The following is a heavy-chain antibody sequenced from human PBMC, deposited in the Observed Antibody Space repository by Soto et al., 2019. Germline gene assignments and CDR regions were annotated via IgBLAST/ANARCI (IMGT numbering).Heavy chain of an antibody. V-gene: IGHV1-24*01. CDR3: AESKVRGAWFDP. J-gene: IGHJ5*02. D-gene: IGHD3-10*01. CDR2: FDPEDGET. CDR1: GYTLTELS. Sequence: ASVKVSCKVSGYTLTELSMHWVRQVPGKGLEWMGGFDPEDGETIYAQKFQGRVTMTEDTSTDTAYMELSSLRSEDTAVYYCAESKVRGAWFDPCGQVHLVTVSP.